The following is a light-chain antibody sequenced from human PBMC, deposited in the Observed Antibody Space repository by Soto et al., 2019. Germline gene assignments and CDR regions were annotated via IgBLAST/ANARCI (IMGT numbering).Light chain of an antibody. J-gene: IGKJ4*01. CDR2: GAS. V-gene: IGKV3-15*01. Sequence: EIVMTQSPATLSVSPGERANLSCRASQSVSSNLAWSQQKPGQAPRLLIYGASTRATGIPARFSGSGSGTDFTLTISSLQSEDFAFYYCQQYNNWPPGFGGGTKVEIK. CDR1: QSVSSN. CDR3: QQYNNWPPG.